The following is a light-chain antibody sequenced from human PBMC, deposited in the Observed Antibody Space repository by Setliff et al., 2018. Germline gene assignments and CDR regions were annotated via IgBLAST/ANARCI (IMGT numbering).Light chain of an antibody. CDR2: DTN. V-gene: IGLV7-46*01. CDR3: SFAYSGVGL. Sequence: AVVTQEPSLTVSPGGTVTLTCASSTGAVTNGLYPYWFQQKPGQAPRTLIYDTNIRLSWTPARFSGSLLGGKAALTLSDAQPEDEADYFCSFAYSGVGLFGGGTKVTV. CDR1: TGAVTNGLY. J-gene: IGLJ2*01.